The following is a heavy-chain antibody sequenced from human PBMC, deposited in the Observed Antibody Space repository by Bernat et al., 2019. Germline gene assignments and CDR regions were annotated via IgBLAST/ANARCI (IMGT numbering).Heavy chain of an antibody. Sequence: EVQLLESGGGLVQPGGSLRLSCAASGFTFSSYAMSWVRQAPGKGLEWVSAISGSGGSTYYADSVKGRFTISRDNSKNSLYLQMNSLRAEDTAVYYFARDYGDYGISVFGYWGQGTLVTVSS. CDR1: GFTFSSYA. CDR3: ARDYGDYGISVFGY. V-gene: IGHV3-23*01. J-gene: IGHJ4*02. D-gene: IGHD4-17*01. CDR2: ISGSGGST.